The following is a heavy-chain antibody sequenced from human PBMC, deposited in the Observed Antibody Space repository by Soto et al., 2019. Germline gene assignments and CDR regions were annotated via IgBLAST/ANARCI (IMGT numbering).Heavy chain of an antibody. J-gene: IGHJ5*02. Sequence: SETLSLTCTVSGASISGFYWSWIRKSAGKGLEWIGRIYATGTTDYNPSLKSRVMMSADTSKKQFSLKLRSVTAADTAVYYCVRDGTKTLRDWFDPWGQGISVTVSS. V-gene: IGHV4-4*07. CDR2: IYATGTT. CDR1: GASISGFY. D-gene: IGHD1-1*01. CDR3: VRDGTKTLRDWFDP.